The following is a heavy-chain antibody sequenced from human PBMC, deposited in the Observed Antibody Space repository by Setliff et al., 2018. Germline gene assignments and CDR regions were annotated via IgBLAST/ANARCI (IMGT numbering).Heavy chain of an antibody. D-gene: IGHD6-19*01. CDR1: GYIFTGYY. V-gene: IGHV1-46*03. Sequence: ASVKVSCKASGYIFTGYYIHWVRQAPGQGLEWMGLINPSGGGTIYARKFQGRVTMARETSTSTVYMELSGLRSEDTAVYYCARVYLAGSGWDKANALDIWGQGTMVTVS. CDR3: ARVYLAGSGWDKANALDI. J-gene: IGHJ3*02. CDR2: INPSGGGT.